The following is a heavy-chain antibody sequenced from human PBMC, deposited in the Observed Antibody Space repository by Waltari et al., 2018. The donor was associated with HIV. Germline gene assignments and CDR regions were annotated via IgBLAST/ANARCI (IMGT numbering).Heavy chain of an antibody. CDR2: INQSGNT. V-gene: IGHV4-34*01. D-gene: IGHD3-10*01. CDR1: GGSFSGYF. Sequence: QVQLQQWGAGLLKPSETLSLTCAVYGGSFSGYFWTWIRQAPGKGLEWIGEINQSGNTRYKPSLKSRVPTSIDTSKNQFALRLNSVTAADTAVYYCARVFGGGHFDYWGRGTLVTVS. J-gene: IGHJ4*02. CDR3: ARVFGGGHFDY.